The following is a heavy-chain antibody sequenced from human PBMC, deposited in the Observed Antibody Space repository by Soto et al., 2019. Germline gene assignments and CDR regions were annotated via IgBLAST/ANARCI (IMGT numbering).Heavy chain of an antibody. D-gene: IGHD3-3*01. CDR1: GFTFNSYG. J-gene: IGHJ4*02. CDR2: ILYDGTNR. V-gene: IGHV3-30*18. CDR3: AKRRGQNYDFWSGYYCDH. Sequence: QVQLVESGGGVVQPGRSLRLSCEASGFTFNSYGMHWVRQSPGKGLEWVAGILYDGTNRSYADSVKGRFTISRDNSKNTLYLQMNSLRVEDTAVYYCAKRRGQNYDFWSGYYCDHWGQGTLVTVSS.